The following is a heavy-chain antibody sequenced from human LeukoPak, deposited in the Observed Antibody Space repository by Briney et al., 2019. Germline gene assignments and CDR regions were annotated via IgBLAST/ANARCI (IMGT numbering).Heavy chain of an antibody. V-gene: IGHV3-13*01. D-gene: IGHD4-17*01. Sequence: GGSLRLSCAASGFTFSSYDMHWVRQATGKGLEWVSAIGTAGDTYYPGSVKGRFTISRENAKNSLYLQMNSLRAGDTAVYYCARALSPSQQYGDYYFDYWGQGTLVTASS. CDR3: ARALSPSQQYGDYYFDY. CDR2: IGTAGDT. CDR1: GFTFSSYD. J-gene: IGHJ4*02.